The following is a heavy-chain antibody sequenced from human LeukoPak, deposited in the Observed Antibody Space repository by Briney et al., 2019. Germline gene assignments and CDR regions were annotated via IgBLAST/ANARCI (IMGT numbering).Heavy chain of an antibody. CDR3: ARLRLLRYVFDY. CDR1: GGSFSGYY. V-gene: IGHV4-34*01. J-gene: IGHJ4*02. D-gene: IGHD3-22*01. CDR2: INHSGST. Sequence: PSETLSLTCAVYGGSFSGYYWSWIRQPPGKGLEWIGEINHSGSTNYNPSLKSRVTISVDTSKSQFSLKLSSVTAADTAVYYCARLRLLRYVFDYWGQGTLVTVSS.